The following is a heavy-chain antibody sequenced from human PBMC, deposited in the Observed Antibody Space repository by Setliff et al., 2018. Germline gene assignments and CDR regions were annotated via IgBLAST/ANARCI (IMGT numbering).Heavy chain of an antibody. CDR3: FGAGTCSY. Sequence: GGSLRLSCGASGFTSNNDWVSWVRQAPGKGLEWLASINPDGSEKYYVDSVKGRFTISRDNAKNSSSLQMNSLRTENTAVYYCFGAGTCSYWGQGTQVTVSS. CDR1: GFTSNNDW. J-gene: IGHJ4*02. CDR2: INPDGSEK. D-gene: IGHD3-10*01. V-gene: IGHV3-7*01.